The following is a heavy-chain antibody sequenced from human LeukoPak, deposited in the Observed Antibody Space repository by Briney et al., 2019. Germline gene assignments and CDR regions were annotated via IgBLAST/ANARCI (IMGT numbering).Heavy chain of an antibody. CDR1: GYTFTGYY. CDR2: INPNTGDT. V-gene: IGHV1-2*02. Sequence: ASVKVSCKASGYTFTGYYMHWVRQAPGQGLEWMGWINPNTGDTNYAQKFQGRVTMTRDTSISTAYMEPSRLRSDDTAVYYCARDSQRYYYDSSGYYWNWFDPWGQGTLVTVSS. D-gene: IGHD3-22*01. CDR3: ARDSQRYYYDSSGYYWNWFDP. J-gene: IGHJ5*02.